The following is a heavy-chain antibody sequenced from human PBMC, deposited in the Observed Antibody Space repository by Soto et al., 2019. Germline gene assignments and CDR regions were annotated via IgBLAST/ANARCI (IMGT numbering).Heavy chain of an antibody. CDR1: GFTFSSYG. V-gene: IGHV3-33*01. CDR3: ARDDYGMDV. CDR2: IWYDGSNK. J-gene: IGHJ6*02. Sequence: QVQLVESGGGVVQPGRSLRLSCAASGFTFSSYGMHWVRQAPGKGLEWVAVIWYDGSNKYYADSVKGRFTISRDNSKNTLYLQMNSLRAEATAVYYCARDDYGMDVWGQGTTVTVSS.